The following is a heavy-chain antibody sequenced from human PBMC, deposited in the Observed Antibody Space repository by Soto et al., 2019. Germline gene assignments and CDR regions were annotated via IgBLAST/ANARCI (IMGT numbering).Heavy chain of an antibody. CDR3: SRSLNA. J-gene: IGHJ5*02. Sequence: HPGGSLRLSCAASGFTFSTWWMDWVRQTQGGGLEWVANINQDGSEKNYVDSVKGRFTISRDNAKNSLYLQMSSLTAEDSALYYCSRSLNAWGQGTLVTVSS. CDR1: GFTFSTWW. CDR2: INQDGSEK. V-gene: IGHV3-7*01.